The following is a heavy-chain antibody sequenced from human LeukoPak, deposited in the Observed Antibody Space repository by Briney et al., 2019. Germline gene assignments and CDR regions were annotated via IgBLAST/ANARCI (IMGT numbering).Heavy chain of an antibody. CDR1: GYTFTSYF. Sequence: ASVKVSCKASGYTFTSYFMYWVRQAPGQGLEWMGIINPNRGSTSYAQKFQGRVTMTRDMSTSTVYMELSSLRSEDTAVYYCATGGHVRVYDSSAYYGHYWGQGTLVTVSS. CDR3: ATGGHVRVYDSSAYYGHY. V-gene: IGHV1-46*01. J-gene: IGHJ4*02. D-gene: IGHD3-22*01. CDR2: INPNRGST.